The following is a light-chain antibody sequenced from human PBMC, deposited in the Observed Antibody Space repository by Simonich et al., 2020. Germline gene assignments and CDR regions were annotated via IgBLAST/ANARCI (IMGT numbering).Light chain of an antibody. CDR2: DAS. CDR1: QSVISY. CDR3: QQRSNWPL. V-gene: IGKV3-11*01. Sequence: EIVLTQSPATLSLSPGERATLSCRSSQSVISYFAWYQQKPGHSPWLHIYDASIRAACLPAWFIGSGSGTDFTLTISSLVPEDFAFYYCQQRSNWPLFGQGTRLEIK. J-gene: IGKJ5*01.